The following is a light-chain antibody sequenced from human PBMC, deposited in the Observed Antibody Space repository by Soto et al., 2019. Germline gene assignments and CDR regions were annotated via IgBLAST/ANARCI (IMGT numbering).Light chain of an antibody. V-gene: IGKV3-20*01. CDR2: GAS. J-gene: IGKJ5*01. CDR1: QSVSSSY. Sequence: IVFTQSPRTLSLSPGERATLSCRASQSVSSSYLAWYQQKPGQAPRLLIYGASSRATGIPDRFSGRGSGTDFTLTISRLEPEDFGLYYCQQYGSSQITFGQGTRLEIK. CDR3: QQYGSSQIT.